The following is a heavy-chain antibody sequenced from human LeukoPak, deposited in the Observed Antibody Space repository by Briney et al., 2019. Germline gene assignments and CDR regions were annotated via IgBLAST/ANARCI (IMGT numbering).Heavy chain of an antibody. J-gene: IGHJ4*02. Sequence: GGSLRLSCAASGFTFSSYWMHWVRQAPEKGLVWVSRINTDEISTTYADSVKGRFTISRDNAKNTLYLQMNSLRAEDTAVYYCAREYTSSSGRAFDYWGQGTLVTVSS. V-gene: IGHV3-74*03. D-gene: IGHD6-6*01. CDR2: INTDEIST. CDR1: GFTFSSYW. CDR3: AREYTSSSGRAFDY.